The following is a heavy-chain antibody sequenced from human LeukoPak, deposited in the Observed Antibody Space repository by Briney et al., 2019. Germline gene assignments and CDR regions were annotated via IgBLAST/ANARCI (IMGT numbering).Heavy chain of an antibody. D-gene: IGHD3-22*01. J-gene: IGHJ4*02. V-gene: IGHV4-61*02. CDR3: AREYYYDSSGSPGVDY. Sequence: SQTLSLTCTVSGGSISSGSYYWSWIRQPAGKVLEWIGRIYTSGSTNYNPSLKSRVTISVDTSKNQFSLKLSSVTAADTAVYYCAREYYYDSSGSPGVDYWGQGTLVTVSS. CDR1: GGSISSGSYY. CDR2: IYTSGST.